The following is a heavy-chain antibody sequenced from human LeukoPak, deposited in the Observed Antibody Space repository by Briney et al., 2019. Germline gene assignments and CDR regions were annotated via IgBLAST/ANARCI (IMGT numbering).Heavy chain of an antibody. CDR1: GYSISSGYY. CDR2: IYHSGST. V-gene: IGHV4-38-2*01. Sequence: SETLSLTCAVSGYSISSGYYWGWIRQPPGNGLEWIGSIYHSGSTYYNPSLKSRVTISVDTSKNQFSLKLSSVTAADTAVYYCARSLGDYYYYYYMDVWGKGTTVTVSS. CDR3: ARSLGDYYYYYYMDV. J-gene: IGHJ6*03. D-gene: IGHD2-21*02.